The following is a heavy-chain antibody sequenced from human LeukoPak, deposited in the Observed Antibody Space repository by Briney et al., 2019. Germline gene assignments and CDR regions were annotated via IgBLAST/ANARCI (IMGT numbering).Heavy chain of an antibody. CDR3: ARDIAVVAFDP. D-gene: IGHD2-15*01. CDR2: INPNSGGT. J-gene: IGHJ5*02. V-gene: IGHV1-2*02. Sequence: GASVKVSCKASGYTFTGYYMHWVRQASGQGLEWMGWINPNSGGTNYAQRFQGRVTMTRDTSISTAYMELSRLRSDDTAVYYCARDIAVVAFDPWGQGTLVTVSS. CDR1: GYTFTGYY.